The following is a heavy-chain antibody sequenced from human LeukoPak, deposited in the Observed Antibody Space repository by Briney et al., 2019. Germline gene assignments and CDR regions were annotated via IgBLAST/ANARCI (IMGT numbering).Heavy chain of an antibody. D-gene: IGHD5-24*01. CDR2: IIPIFGTA. V-gene: IGHV1-69*06. Sequence: SVKVSCKASGGTFSSYAISWVRQAPGQGLEWMGGIIPIFGTANYAQKFQGRVTITADKSTSTAYMELSSLRSEDTAVYYCASVEMASLMGSYYYMDVWGKGTTVTVSS. CDR3: ASVEMASLMGSYYYMDV. CDR1: GGTFSSYA. J-gene: IGHJ6*03.